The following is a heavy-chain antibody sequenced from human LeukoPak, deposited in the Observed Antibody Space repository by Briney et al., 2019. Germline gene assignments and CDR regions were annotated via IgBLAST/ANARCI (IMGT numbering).Heavy chain of an antibody. V-gene: IGHV3-30*04. J-gene: IGHJ6*03. CDR2: ISYDGSNK. CDR3: ARDPPVYYGSGSYLFAYYMDV. CDR1: GFTFSSYA. D-gene: IGHD3-10*01. Sequence: GGSLRLSCAASGFTFSSYAMHWVRQAPGKGLEWVAVISYDGSNKYYADSVKGRFTISRDNSKNTLYLQMNSLRAEDTAVYYCARDPPVYYGSGSYLFAYYMDVWGKGTMVTVSS.